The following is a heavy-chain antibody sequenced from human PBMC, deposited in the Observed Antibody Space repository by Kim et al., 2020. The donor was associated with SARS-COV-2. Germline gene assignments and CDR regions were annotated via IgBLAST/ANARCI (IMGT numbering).Heavy chain of an antibody. Sequence: GESLKISCKGSGYSFTSYWISWVRQMPGKGLEWMGRIDPSDSYTNYSPSFQGHVTISADKSISTAYLHWSSLKASDTAMYYCARQGDSSGWYPLDYYYYYGMDVWGQGTTVTVSS. CDR1: GYSFTSYW. D-gene: IGHD6-19*01. J-gene: IGHJ6*02. V-gene: IGHV5-10-1*01. CDR2: IDPSDSYT. CDR3: ARQGDSSGWYPLDYYYYYGMDV.